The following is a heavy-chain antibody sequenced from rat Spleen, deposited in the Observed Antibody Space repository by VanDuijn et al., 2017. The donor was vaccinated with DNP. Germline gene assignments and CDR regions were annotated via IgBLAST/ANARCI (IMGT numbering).Heavy chain of an antibody. CDR3: AGRPPPTRGPFDY. CDR2: ITNTGDNT. V-gene: IGHV5-31*01. CDR1: GFIFSNYW. Sequence: EVQLVESGGGPVQPGRSLKLSCVASGFIFSNYWMTWIRQAPGKGLEWVASITNTGDNTYDSDSVKGRFSLSRENAKSTLYLQMDSLRSEDTATYYCAGRPPPTRGPFDYWGQGVTVTVSS. J-gene: IGHJ2*01. D-gene: IGHD1-4*01.